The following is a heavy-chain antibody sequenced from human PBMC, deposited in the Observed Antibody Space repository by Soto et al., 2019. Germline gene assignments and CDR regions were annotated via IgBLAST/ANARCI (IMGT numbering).Heavy chain of an antibody. J-gene: IGHJ3*02. CDR3: AKDQARYDFWSGYYQANWAFDI. V-gene: IGHV3-23*01. D-gene: IGHD3-3*01. Sequence: EVQLLESGGGLVQPGGSLRLSCAASGFTFSSYAMSWVRQAPGEGLEWVSAISGSGGSTYYADSVKGRFTISRDNSKNTLYLQMNSLRAEDTAVYYCAKDQARYDFWSGYYQANWAFDIWGQGTMVTVSS. CDR2: ISGSGGST. CDR1: GFTFSSYA.